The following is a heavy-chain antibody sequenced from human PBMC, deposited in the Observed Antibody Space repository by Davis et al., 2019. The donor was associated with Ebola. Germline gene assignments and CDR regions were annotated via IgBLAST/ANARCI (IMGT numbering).Heavy chain of an antibody. CDR3: ARHEHVGVAARAPTYYGMDV. J-gene: IGHJ6*02. D-gene: IGHD2-2*01. V-gene: IGHV5-51*01. CDR2: IYPGDSNT. Sequence: GESLKISCKASGYSFTTYWIVWVRQMPGKGLEWMGIIYPGDSNTRYSPSFQGHVTISADKSISTAYLQWSSLKASDTAMYYCARHEHVGVAARAPTYYGMDVWGQGTTVTVSS. CDR1: GYSFTTYW.